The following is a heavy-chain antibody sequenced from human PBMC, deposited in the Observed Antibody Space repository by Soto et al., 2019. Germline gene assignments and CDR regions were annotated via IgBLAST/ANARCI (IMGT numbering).Heavy chain of an antibody. CDR3: AKDSGFWSGGSGIFDY. D-gene: IGHD3-3*01. CDR1: GFTFSSYA. J-gene: IGHJ4*02. CDR2: ISGSGGST. V-gene: IGHV3-23*01. Sequence: GGSLRLSCAASGFTFSSYAMSWVRQAPGKGLEWVSAISGSGGSTYYADSVKGLFTISRDNSKNTLYLQMNSLRAEDTAVYYCAKDSGFWSGGSGIFDYWGQGTLVTVSS.